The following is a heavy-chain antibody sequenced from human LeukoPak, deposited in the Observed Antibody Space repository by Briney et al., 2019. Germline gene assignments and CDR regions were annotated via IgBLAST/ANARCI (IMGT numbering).Heavy chain of an antibody. Sequence: GASVKVSCKASGGTFNSSGISSVGQAPGHELEWVGGIISFFGAAHYIQKFQGRLTITADESTSTAYMELSSLTSEDTAVYYCTRDPSVDYDLLSHWFNPWGQGTLVTVSS. CDR1: GGTFNSSG. CDR2: IISFFGAA. D-gene: IGHD3-9*01. J-gene: IGHJ5*02. CDR3: TRDPSVDYDLLSHWFNP. V-gene: IGHV1-69*13.